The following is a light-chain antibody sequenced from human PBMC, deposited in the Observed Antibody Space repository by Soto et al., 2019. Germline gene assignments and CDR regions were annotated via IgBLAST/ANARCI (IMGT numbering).Light chain of an antibody. J-gene: IGLJ1*01. V-gene: IGLV2-14*01. CDR1: SSDVGGYNY. Sequence: QSVLTQPASVSGSPGQSITISCTGTSSDVGGYNYVSWYQQHPGKAPKLMIYEVTNRPSGVSNRFSGSKSGNTASLTISGLQADDEADYYCSSYTSSNTFYVFGTGTKVTVL. CDR3: SSYTSSNTFYV. CDR2: EVT.